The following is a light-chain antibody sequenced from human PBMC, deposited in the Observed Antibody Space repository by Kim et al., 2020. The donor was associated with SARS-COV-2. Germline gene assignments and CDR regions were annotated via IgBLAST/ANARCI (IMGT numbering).Light chain of an antibody. CDR2: GAS. Sequence: EIVMTQSPATLSVSPGERATLSCRASQSVSSNLAWYQQKPGQAPRLLIYGASTRATGIPARFSGSGSGTEFTLTISSLQSEDFAVYYCQQYHSYNSTRTFGQGTKVDIK. CDR1: QSVSSN. CDR3: QQYHSYNSTRT. J-gene: IGKJ1*01. V-gene: IGKV3-15*01.